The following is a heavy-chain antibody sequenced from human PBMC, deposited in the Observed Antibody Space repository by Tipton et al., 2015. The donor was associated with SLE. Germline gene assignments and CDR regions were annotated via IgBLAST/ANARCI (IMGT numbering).Heavy chain of an antibody. CDR2: ISTANGHT. D-gene: IGHD7-27*01. CDR1: GYTFTSYP. V-gene: IGHV1-18*01. CDR3: ARDGTGPVAFDY. J-gene: IGHJ4*02. Sequence: QVQLVQSGAEVKKPGASVKVSCKASGYTFTSYPINWVRQAPGQGLEWMGWISTANGHTNYAENLQGRVTMTTDTSTGTAYMELRSLRSDDTAVFYCARDGTGPVAFDYWCQGTLVTVSS.